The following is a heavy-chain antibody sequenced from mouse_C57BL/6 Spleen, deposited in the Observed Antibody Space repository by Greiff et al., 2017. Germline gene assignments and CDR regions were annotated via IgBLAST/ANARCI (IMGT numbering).Heavy chain of an antibody. CDR2: IIPSTGGT. CDR3: ANYGDWFAY. V-gene: IGHV1-42*01. CDR1: GYSFTGYY. D-gene: IGHD1-2*01. J-gene: IGHJ3*01. Sequence: VQLQQSGPELVKPGASVKISCKASGYSFTGYYMNWVKQSPEKSLEWIGGIIPSTGGTTYNQKFKAKATLTVDKSSSTAYMQLKSLTSEDSAVYYCANYGDWFAYWGQGTLVTVSA.